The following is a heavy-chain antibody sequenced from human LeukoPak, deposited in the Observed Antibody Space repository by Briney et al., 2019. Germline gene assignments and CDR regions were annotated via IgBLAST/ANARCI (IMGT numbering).Heavy chain of an antibody. D-gene: IGHD1-20*01. Sequence: ASVKVSCKASGYTFTGYSLHWVRQAPGQGLEWMAWINPDSGATKYAQKFQDRITMTRDTSISTAYMELTRLTSDDTAVHYCARSRYNWNANWFDPWGQGSLVSVSS. CDR3: ARSRYNWNANWFDP. J-gene: IGHJ5*02. CDR2: INPDSGAT. V-gene: IGHV1-2*02. CDR1: GYTFTGYS.